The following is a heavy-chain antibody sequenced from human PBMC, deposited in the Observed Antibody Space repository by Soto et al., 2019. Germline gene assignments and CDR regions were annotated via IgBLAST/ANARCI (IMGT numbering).Heavy chain of an antibody. CDR3: TTAESPAVSYFFDY. V-gene: IGHV3-23*01. Sequence: GGSLRLSCAASGFTFSSYAMSWVRQAPGKGLEWVSATSGSGGSTYYADSVKGRFTISRDNSKNTLYLQMNSLTAEDTAVYYCTTAESPAVSYFFDYWGQGTLVTVSS. D-gene: IGHD3-16*02. CDR2: TSGSGGST. J-gene: IGHJ4*02. CDR1: GFTFSSYA.